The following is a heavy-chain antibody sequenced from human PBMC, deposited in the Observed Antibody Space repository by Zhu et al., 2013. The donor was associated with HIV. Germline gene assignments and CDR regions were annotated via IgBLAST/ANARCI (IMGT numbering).Heavy chain of an antibody. V-gene: IGHV1-46*01. CDR2: INPSGGST. J-gene: IGHJ3*02. CDR3: ARLVPLRVTTSTSSFDI. D-gene: IGHD4-17*01. CDR1: GYTFTSYY. Sequence: QVQLVQSGAEVKKPGSSVKVSCKASGYTFTSYYMHWVRQAPGQGLEWMGIINPSGGSTSYAQKFQGRVTMTRDTSTSTVYMELSSLRSEDTAVYYCARLVPLRVTTSTSSFDIWGQGTMVTVSS.